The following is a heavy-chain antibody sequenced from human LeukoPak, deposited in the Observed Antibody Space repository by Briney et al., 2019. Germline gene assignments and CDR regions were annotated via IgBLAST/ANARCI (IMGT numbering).Heavy chain of an antibody. V-gene: IGHV1-2*02. CDR1: GYTFTAYY. CDR2: INPNSGGT. Sequence: ASVKVSCKASGYTFTAYYMHWVRQAPGQGPEWMGWINPNSGGTNYAQKFQGRVTMTRDTSISTAYMELSSLRSDDTAVYYCARDRSSSNYYYYGVDVWGQGTTVTVSS. J-gene: IGHJ6*02. CDR3: ARDRSSSNYYYYGVDV. D-gene: IGHD6-6*01.